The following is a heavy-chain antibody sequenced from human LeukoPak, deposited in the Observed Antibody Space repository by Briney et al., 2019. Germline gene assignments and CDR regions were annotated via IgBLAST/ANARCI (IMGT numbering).Heavy chain of an antibody. CDR1: GFTVSSNY. Sequence: GGSLRLSCAASGFTVSSNYMSWVRQAPGKGLEWVSVIYSGGSTYYADFVKGRFTISKDNSKNTLYLQMNSLRAEDTAVYYCARGVLYAGSWYFDYWGQGTLVTVSS. CDR3: ARGVLYAGSWYFDY. D-gene: IGHD6-13*01. V-gene: IGHV3-53*01. CDR2: IYSGGST. J-gene: IGHJ4*02.